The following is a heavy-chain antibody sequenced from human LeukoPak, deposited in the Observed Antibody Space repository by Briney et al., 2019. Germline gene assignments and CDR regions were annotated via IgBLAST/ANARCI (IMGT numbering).Heavy chain of an antibody. Sequence: SETLSLTCTVSGGSISSYYWSWIRQPAGKGLEWIGRIYTSGSTNYNPSLKSRVTMSVDTSKNQFSLKLSSVTAADTAVYYCARRFYGSGSYGDYYYGMDVWGQGTTVTVSS. CDR2: IYTSGST. D-gene: IGHD3-10*01. CDR1: GGSISSYY. J-gene: IGHJ6*02. V-gene: IGHV4-4*07. CDR3: ARRFYGSGSYGDYYYGMDV.